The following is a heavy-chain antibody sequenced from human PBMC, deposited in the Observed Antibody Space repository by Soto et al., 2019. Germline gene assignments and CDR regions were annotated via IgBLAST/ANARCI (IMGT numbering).Heavy chain of an antibody. V-gene: IGHV1-2*02. J-gene: IGHJ6*02. CDR3: ARDKSGYYLYYYYYGMDV. D-gene: IGHD3-22*01. CDR2: INPNSGGT. Sequence: QVQLVQSGAEVKKPGASVKVSCKASGYTFTGYYMHWVRQAPGQGLEWMGWINPNSGGTNYAQKFQGRVTMTRDTSISTAYMELSRLRSDDTAVYYCARDKSGYYLYYYYYGMDVWGQGTTVTVSS. CDR1: GYTFTGYY.